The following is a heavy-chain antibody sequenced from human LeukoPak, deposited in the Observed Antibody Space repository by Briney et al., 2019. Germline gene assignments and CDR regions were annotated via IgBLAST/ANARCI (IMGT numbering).Heavy chain of an antibody. CDR2: INHSGST. J-gene: IGHJ3*02. V-gene: IGHV4-34*01. Sequence: PSETLSLTCAVYGGSFSGYYWSWLRQPPGKGLEWIGEINHSGSTNYNPSLKSRVTISVDTSKNQFSLKLSSVTAADTAVYYCARDRHYYDSSGYYYHDAFDIWGQGTMVTVSS. CDR3: ARDRHYYDSSGYYYHDAFDI. CDR1: GGSFSGYY. D-gene: IGHD3-22*01.